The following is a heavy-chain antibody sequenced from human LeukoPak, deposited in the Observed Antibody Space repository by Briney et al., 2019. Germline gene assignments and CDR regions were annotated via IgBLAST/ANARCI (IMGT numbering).Heavy chain of an antibody. CDR3: AKANYGDYVGAFDI. CDR1: GFTFSSYG. D-gene: IGHD4-17*01. CDR2: ISYDGSNK. Sequence: GGSLRLSCAASGFTFSSYGMHWVRQAPGKGLEWVAVISYDGSNKYYADSVKGRFTISRDNSKNTLYLQMNSLRAEDTAVYYCAKANYGDYVGAFDIWGPGTMVTVSS. J-gene: IGHJ3*02. V-gene: IGHV3-30*18.